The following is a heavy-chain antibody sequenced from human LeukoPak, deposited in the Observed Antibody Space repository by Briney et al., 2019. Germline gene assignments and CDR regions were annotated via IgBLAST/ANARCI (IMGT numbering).Heavy chain of an antibody. CDR3: AREATVTDFDY. D-gene: IGHD4-17*01. J-gene: IGHJ4*02. Sequence: GGSLRLSCAASGFTFSTYSMNWVRQAPGKGLEWVSYISSSSGAIYYADSVKGRFTITRDTAKNSQYMQMNSLRDADTAVYYCAREATVTDFDYWGQGGLVSVCS. V-gene: IGHV3-48*02. CDR2: ISSSSGAI. CDR1: GFTFSTYS.